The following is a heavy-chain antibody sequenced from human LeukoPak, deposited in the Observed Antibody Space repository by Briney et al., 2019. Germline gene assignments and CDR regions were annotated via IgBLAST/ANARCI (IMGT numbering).Heavy chain of an antibody. CDR1: GYTFTSYG. J-gene: IGHJ4*02. V-gene: IGHV1-18*01. CDR2: ISAYNGNT. D-gene: IGHD3-9*01. CDR3: ARHYDILTGYYPHPYFDY. Sequence: ASVKVSCKASGYTFTSYGISWVRQAPGQGLEWMGWISAYNGNTNYAQKLQGRVTMTTDTSTSTAYMELRSLRSDDTAVYYCARHYDILTGYYPHPYFDYWGQGTLVTVSS.